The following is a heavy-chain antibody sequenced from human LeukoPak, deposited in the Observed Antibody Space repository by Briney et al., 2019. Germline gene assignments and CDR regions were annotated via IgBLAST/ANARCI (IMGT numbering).Heavy chain of an antibody. D-gene: IGHD5-12*01. CDR1: GGSFSGYY. CDR2: INHSGST. J-gene: IGHJ6*02. Sequence: SETLSLTCAVYGGSFSGYYWSWIRQPPGKGLEWIGEINHSGSTNYNPSLKSRVTISVDTSKNQFSLKLSSVTAADTAVYYCARVPLLVTIRGNGMDVWGQGTTVTVSS. V-gene: IGHV4-34*01. CDR3: ARVPLLVTIRGNGMDV.